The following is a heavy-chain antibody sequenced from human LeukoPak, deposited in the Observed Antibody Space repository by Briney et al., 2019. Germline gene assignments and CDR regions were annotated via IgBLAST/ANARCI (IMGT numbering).Heavy chain of an antibody. Sequence: SVKVSCKASGGTFSSYAISWVRQAPGQGLEWMGRIIPILGIANYAQKFQGRVTITADKSTSTAYMELSSLRSEDTAVYYCARKSNTSSGWFAFDYWGQGTLVTVSS. D-gene: IGHD6-19*01. CDR2: IIPILGIA. J-gene: IGHJ4*02. CDR3: ARKSNTSSGWFAFDY. V-gene: IGHV1-69*04. CDR1: GGTFSSYA.